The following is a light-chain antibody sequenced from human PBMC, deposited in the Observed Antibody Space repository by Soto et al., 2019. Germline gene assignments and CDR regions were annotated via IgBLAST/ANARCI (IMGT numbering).Light chain of an antibody. J-gene: IGKJ5*01. Sequence: EIVLTQSPGTLSLSPWERATLSCRASQSVSSSYLAWYQQKPGQAPRLLIYGASSRATGIPDRFSGSGSGTDFTLTISRLEPEDFAVYYCQQYGSSPLTFGQGTRLEI. V-gene: IGKV3-20*01. CDR3: QQYGSSPLT. CDR1: QSVSSSY. CDR2: GAS.